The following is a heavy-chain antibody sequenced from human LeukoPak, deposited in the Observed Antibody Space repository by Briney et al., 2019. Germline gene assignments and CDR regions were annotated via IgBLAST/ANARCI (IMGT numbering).Heavy chain of an antibody. Sequence: ASVKVSCEASGGIFNSYAFSWVRQAPGQGLEWVGRIIPIIGIRNYAQKFQGRVTMTRDTSTSTVYMELSSLRSEDTAVYYCARAGTNAFDIWGQGTMVTVSS. D-gene: IGHD1-1*01. CDR1: GGIFNSYA. J-gene: IGHJ3*02. CDR2: IIPIIGIR. CDR3: ARAGTNAFDI. V-gene: IGHV1-69*04.